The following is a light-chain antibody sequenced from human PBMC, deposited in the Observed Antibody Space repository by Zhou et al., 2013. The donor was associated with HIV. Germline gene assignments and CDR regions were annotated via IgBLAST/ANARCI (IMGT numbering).Light chain of an antibody. Sequence: EIVLTQSPGTLSLSPGERATLSCRASQSVSSSYLAWYQQKPGQAPRLLIYGASNRATGIPDRFSGRGSGTDFTLTISRLEPEDFAVYYCQQYGSSPQTFGPGTKVDIK. J-gene: IGKJ3*01. CDR1: QSVSSSY. V-gene: IGKV3-20*01. CDR2: GAS. CDR3: QQYGSSPQT.